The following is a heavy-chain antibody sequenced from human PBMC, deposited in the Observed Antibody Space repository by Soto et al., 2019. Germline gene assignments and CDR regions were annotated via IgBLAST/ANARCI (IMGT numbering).Heavy chain of an antibody. Sequence: GGSLRLSCVASGLRFTSYGMSWVRQAPGRGLEWVSSITSGSGVTFYADSVKGRFTISRDNAKNSLHLQMNSLRAEDTAVYYCTTYTGTYRDYWGLGTLV. V-gene: IGHV3-21*01. D-gene: IGHD1-26*01. J-gene: IGHJ4*02. CDR3: TTYTGTYRDY. CDR2: ITSGSGVT. CDR1: GLRFTSYG.